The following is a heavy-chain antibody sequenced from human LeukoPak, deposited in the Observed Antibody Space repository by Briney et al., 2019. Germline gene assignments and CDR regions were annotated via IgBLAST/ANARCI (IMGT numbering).Heavy chain of an antibody. D-gene: IGHD1-14*01. CDR2: IYYSGST. Sequence: PSETLSLTCTVSGGSITSGGYYWSWIRQPPGKGLEWIGYIYYSGSTNYNPSLKSRVTISVDTSKNQFSLKLSSVTAADTAVYYCARTGYHGVDVWGQGTTVTVSS. J-gene: IGHJ6*02. CDR1: GGSITSGGYY. V-gene: IGHV4-61*08. CDR3: ARTGYHGVDV.